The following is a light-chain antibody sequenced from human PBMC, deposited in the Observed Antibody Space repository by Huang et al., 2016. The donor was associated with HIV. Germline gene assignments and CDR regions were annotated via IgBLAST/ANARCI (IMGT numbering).Light chain of an antibody. Sequence: EIVLTQSPATLSLSPGERATLSCRASQSVRSYLAWYQQKPGQAPRLLIYDASNRATGIPARFRGSGSGTDFTLTISNLQSEDFAGYYCQQRSAWPLTFGGGTKVEI. J-gene: IGKJ4*01. V-gene: IGKV3-11*01. CDR3: QQRSAWPLT. CDR1: QSVRSY. CDR2: DAS.